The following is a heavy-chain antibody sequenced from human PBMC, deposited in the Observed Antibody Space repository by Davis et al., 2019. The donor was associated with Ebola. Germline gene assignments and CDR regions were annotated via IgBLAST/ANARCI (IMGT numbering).Heavy chain of an antibody. V-gene: IGHV3-74*01. CDR3: ARGRYNNMDV. CDR2: INNDGSGT. J-gene: IGHJ6*02. D-gene: IGHD1-1*01. CDR1: GFTFSNFW. Sequence: GESLKISCAASGFTFSNFWMHWVRQSPGKGLMWVSSINNDGSGTGYADSVKGRFTMSRDNAKSTLNLQMSNLRAEDTAVYYCARGRYNNMDVWGQGITVIVSS.